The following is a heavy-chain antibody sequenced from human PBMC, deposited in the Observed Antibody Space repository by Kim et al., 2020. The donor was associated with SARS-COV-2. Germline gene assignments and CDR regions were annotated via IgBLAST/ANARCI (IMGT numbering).Heavy chain of an antibody. Sequence: ASVKVSCKASGYTFTSYYMHWVRQAPGQGLEWMGIINPSGGSTSYAQKFQGRVTMTRDTSTSTVYMELSSLRSEDTAVYYCARLRHYDPPPGAFDIWGQGTMVTVSS. CDR3: ARLRHYDPPPGAFDI. V-gene: IGHV1-46*01. CDR1: GYTFTSYY. D-gene: IGHD3-3*01. J-gene: IGHJ3*02. CDR2: INPSGGST.